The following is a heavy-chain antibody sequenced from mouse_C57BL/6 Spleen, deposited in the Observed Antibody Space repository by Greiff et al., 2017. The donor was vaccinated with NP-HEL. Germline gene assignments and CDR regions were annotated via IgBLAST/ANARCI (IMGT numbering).Heavy chain of an antibody. Sequence: VQLVESGAELVKPGASVKISCKASGYAFSSYWMNWVKQRPGKGLEWIGQIYPGDGDTNYNGKFKGKATLTADKSSSTAYMQLSSLTSEDSAVYFCARDGANYFDYWGQGTTLTVSS. CDR2: IYPGDGDT. CDR3: ARDGANYFDY. V-gene: IGHV1-80*01. J-gene: IGHJ2*01. CDR1: GYAFSSYW.